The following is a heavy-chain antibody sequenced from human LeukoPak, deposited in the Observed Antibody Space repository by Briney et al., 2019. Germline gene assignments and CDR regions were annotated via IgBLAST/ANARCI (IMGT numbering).Heavy chain of an antibody. J-gene: IGHJ5*02. V-gene: IGHV1-18*01. CDR3: ARVMGATRYNWFDP. CDR1: GYTFTSYG. CDR2: ISAYNGNT. D-gene: IGHD1-26*01. Sequence: ASVKVSCKASGYTFTSYGISWVRQAPGQGLEWIGWISAYNGNTNYAQKLQGRVTMTTDTSTSTAYMELRSLRSDDTAVYYCARVMGATRYNWFDPWGQGTLVTVSS.